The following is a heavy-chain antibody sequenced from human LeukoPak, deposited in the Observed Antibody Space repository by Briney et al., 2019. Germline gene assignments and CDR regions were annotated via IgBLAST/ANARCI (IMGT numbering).Heavy chain of an antibody. J-gene: IGHJ4*02. CDR1: GFTFNTYT. Sequence: GGSLRLSCAASGFTFNTYTMNWVRQAPGKGLEWVSSITASSTAIYSADSVKGGFTISRDNAKNFLYLQMNSLRAEGTAVYYCARTYYDILTGYNPYFDYWGQGILVTVSS. CDR3: ARTYYDILTGYNPYFDY. CDR2: ITASSTAI. D-gene: IGHD3-9*01. V-gene: IGHV3-21*01.